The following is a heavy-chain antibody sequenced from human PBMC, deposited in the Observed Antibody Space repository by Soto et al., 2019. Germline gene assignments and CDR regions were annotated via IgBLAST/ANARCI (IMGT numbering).Heavy chain of an antibody. CDR2: ISSSSSYI. CDR1: GFTFSSYS. V-gene: IGHV3-21*01. Sequence: PGGSLRLSCAASGFTFSSYSMNWVRQAPGKGLEWVSSISSSSSYIYYADSVKGRFTISRDNAKNSLYLQMNSLRAEDTAVYYCVRGGYDSLMYPNDESWGQGTTVTVSS. D-gene: IGHD5-12*01. J-gene: IGHJ6*02. CDR3: VRGGYDSLMYPNDES.